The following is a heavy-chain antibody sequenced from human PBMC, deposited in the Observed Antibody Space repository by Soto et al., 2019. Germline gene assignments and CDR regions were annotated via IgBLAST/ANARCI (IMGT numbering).Heavy chain of an antibody. CDR1: GGSISSGGYY. V-gene: IGHV4-31*03. Sequence: SPTCTVSGGSISSGGYYGIWIRQHPGKGLEWIGYIYYSGSTYYNPSLKSRVTISVDTSKNQFSLKLSSVTAADTAVYYCARDGQEGRPFDYWGQGTLVTVSS. J-gene: IGHJ4*02. CDR2: IYYSGST. D-gene: IGHD3-10*01. CDR3: ARDGQEGRPFDY.